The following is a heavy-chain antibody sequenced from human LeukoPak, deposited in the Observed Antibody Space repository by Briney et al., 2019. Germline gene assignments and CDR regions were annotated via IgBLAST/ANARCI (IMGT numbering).Heavy chain of an antibody. CDR2: ISGSDGST. V-gene: IGHV3-23*01. Sequence: GGSLRLSCAASGFTFSSSAMSWVRLAPGKGLEWVSGISGSDGSTYYADSVKGRFTISRDNAKNSLYLQMNSLRAEDTAVYYCAELGITMIGGVWGKGTTVTISS. D-gene: IGHD3-10*02. CDR3: AELGITMIGGV. CDR1: GFTFSSSA. J-gene: IGHJ6*04.